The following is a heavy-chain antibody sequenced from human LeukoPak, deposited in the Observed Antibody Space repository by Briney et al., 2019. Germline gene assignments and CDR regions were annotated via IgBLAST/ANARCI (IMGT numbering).Heavy chain of an antibody. CDR1: GFTFSSYG. Sequence: GRSLRLSCAASGFTFSSYGMHWVRQAPGKGLEWVAVISYDGSNKYYADSVKGRFTISRDNSKNTLYLQMNSLRAEDTAAYYCAKDKIAVTTIGIFDYWGQGTLVTVSS. V-gene: IGHV3-30*18. CDR2: ISYDGSNK. J-gene: IGHJ4*02. CDR3: AKDKIAVTTIGIFDY. D-gene: IGHD4-17*01.